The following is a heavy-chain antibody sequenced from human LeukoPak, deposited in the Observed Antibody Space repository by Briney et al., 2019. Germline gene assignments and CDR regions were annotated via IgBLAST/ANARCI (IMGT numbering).Heavy chain of an antibody. V-gene: IGHV3-30*18. J-gene: IGHJ4*02. D-gene: IGHD3-9*01. CDR1: GFTFSSYG. CDR2: MSYDGSNK. Sequence: GGSLRLSCAASGFTFSSYGMHWVRQAPGKGLEWVAVMSYDGSNKYYADSVKGRFTNSRDNSKNTLYLQMNSLRAEDTAVYYCAKEGYDILTGYHHHFDYWGQGTLVTVSS. CDR3: AKEGYDILTGYHHHFDY.